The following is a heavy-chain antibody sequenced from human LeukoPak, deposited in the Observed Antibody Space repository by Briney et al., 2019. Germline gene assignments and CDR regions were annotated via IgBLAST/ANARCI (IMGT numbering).Heavy chain of an antibody. D-gene: IGHD2-21*02. V-gene: IGHV1-69*05. J-gene: IGHJ3*02. Sequence: SVKVSCKASGGTFSSYAISWVRQAPGQGLEWMGGIIPILGTANYAQKFQGRVTITTDESTSTAYMELSSLRSEDTAVYYCATRAYCGGDCYSDAFDIWGQGTMVTVSS. CDR1: GGTFSSYA. CDR2: IIPILGTA. CDR3: ATRAYCGGDCYSDAFDI.